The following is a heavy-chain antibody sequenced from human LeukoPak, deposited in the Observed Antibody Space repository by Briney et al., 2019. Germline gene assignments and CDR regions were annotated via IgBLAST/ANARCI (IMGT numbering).Heavy chain of an antibody. D-gene: IGHD3-9*01. CDR2: INTGNGNT. J-gene: IGHJ6*04. Sequence: ASAKVSCKASGYTFTSYAMHWVRQAPGQRLEWMGWINTGNGNTKYSQKFQGRVTITRDTSANTTYMELSSLRSEDTAVYYCARDYYDILTGYPQGMDVWGKGTTVTVSS. CDR3: ARDYYDILTGYPQGMDV. V-gene: IGHV1-3*04. CDR1: GYTFTSYA.